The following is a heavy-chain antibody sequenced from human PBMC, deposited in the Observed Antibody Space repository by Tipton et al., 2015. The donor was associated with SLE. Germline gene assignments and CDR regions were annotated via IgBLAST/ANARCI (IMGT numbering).Heavy chain of an antibody. J-gene: IGHJ4*02. D-gene: IGHD4-17*01. CDR3: ASVDDTVTTHFEH. CDR1: GVSISTSRFD. V-gene: IGHV4-39*02. Sequence: TLSLTCSVSGVSISTSRFDWGWIRQSPGQGLEWVGSLYAGGSTYFHPSLKSRASISADASKTHFSLNLYSVTAADTAVYYCASVDDTVTTHFEHWGQGTLVTVSS. CDR2: LYAGGST.